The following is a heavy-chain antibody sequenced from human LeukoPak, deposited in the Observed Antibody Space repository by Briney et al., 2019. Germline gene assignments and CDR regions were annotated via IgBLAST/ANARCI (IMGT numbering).Heavy chain of an antibody. D-gene: IGHD2-21*02. J-gene: IGHJ4*02. CDR2: ISYDGSNK. CDR3: ARDGKHIVVVTRPFHYFDY. V-gene: IGHV3-30*04. CDR1: GFTFSSYA. Sequence: GGSLRLSCAASGFTFSSYAMHWVRQAPGKGLEWVAVISYDGSNKYYADSVKGRFTISRDNSKNTLYLQMNSLRAEDTAVYYCARDGKHIVVVTRPFHYFDYWGQGTLVTVSS.